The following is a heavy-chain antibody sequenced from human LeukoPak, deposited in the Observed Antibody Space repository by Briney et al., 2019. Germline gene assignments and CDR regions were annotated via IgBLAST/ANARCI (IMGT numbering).Heavy chain of an antibody. J-gene: IGHJ3*02. CDR3: ARLLWPKAFDI. CDR1: GFTFSSSS. V-gene: IGHV3-21*01. D-gene: IGHD3-10*01. CDR2: ISSSSSYI. Sequence: GGSLRLSCAASGFTFSSSSMNWVRQAPGKGLEWVSSISSSSSYIYYADSVKGRFTISRDNAKNSLYLQMNSLRAEDTAVYYCARLLWPKAFDIWGQGTMVTVSS.